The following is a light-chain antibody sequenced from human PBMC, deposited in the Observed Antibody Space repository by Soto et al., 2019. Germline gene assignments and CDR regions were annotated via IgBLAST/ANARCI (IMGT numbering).Light chain of an antibody. CDR1: QNIRSR. Sequence: DFQMTQSPSTLSASVGDRVTITCRASQNIRSRLAWYQQRPGKAPKLLIYAASSLQSGVPSRFSGSGSETHFTLTISSLQPEDFATYSCQQSYSTTWTFGQGTKVEIK. J-gene: IGKJ1*01. CDR3: QQSYSTTWT. CDR2: AAS. V-gene: IGKV1-39*01.